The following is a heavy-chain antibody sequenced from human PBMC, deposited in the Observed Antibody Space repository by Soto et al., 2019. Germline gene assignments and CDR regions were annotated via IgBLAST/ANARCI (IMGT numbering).Heavy chain of an antibody. CDR1: GFTLSNYG. J-gene: IGHJ5*02. V-gene: IGHV3-33*01. CDR2: IWSGGSNK. CDR3: ARDLQYQNWLDP. D-gene: IGHD4-4*01. Sequence: QVQLVESGGGVVQPGRSLRLSCAASGFTLSNYGMHWVRQAPGKGLEWVAVIWSGGSNKYYEDSVKGRFTISRDNSKNTLYLQMNSLIAEDTAVYYCARDLQYQNWLDPWGQGTLVTVSS.